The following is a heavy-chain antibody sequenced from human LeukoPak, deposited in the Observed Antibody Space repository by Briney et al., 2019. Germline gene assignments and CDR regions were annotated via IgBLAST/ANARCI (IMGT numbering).Heavy chain of an antibody. Sequence: GGSLRLSCVASGFTFGKYWMSWVRQAPGKGLEWVANIKLDGSEKNYVDSVKGRFTISRDNTKNSLYLQMNSLRVEDTAVFYCARDQYDTWSRRGDFDSWGQGTLVIVSS. CDR1: GFTFGKYW. J-gene: IGHJ4*02. CDR2: IKLDGSEK. CDR3: ARDQYDTWSRRGDFDS. V-gene: IGHV3-7*03. D-gene: IGHD3-3*01.